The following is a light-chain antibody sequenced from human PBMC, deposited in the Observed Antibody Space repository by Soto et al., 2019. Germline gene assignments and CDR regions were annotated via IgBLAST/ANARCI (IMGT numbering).Light chain of an antibody. V-gene: IGLV2-14*03. CDR1: SSDVGAYNF. Sequence: QPVLTQPASVSGSPGQSITISCTGTSSDVGAYNFVSWYQQHPGKVPKLMIFDVSSRPSGVSDRFSGSKSGNTASLTISGLQAEDEGDYYCSSYTSSSTHVFGSGTKVTVL. CDR2: DVS. J-gene: IGLJ1*01. CDR3: SSYTSSSTHV.